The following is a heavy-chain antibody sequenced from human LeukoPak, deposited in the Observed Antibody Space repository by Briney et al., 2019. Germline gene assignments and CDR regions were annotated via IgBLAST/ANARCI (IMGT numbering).Heavy chain of an antibody. V-gene: IGHV3-7*01. J-gene: IGHJ4*02. CDR3: VRDTSVRVPAAIVSDY. CDR1: GFTFSSFW. D-gene: IGHD2-2*01. Sequence: GGSLRFSCAASGFTFSSFWMSWVRQAPGKGLEWVANIRQDGREQYYVDSVKGRFTISRDNAKYSLFLQMSSLRAQDTAVYYCVRDTSVRVPAAIVSDYWGQGTLVTVSS. CDR2: IRQDGREQ.